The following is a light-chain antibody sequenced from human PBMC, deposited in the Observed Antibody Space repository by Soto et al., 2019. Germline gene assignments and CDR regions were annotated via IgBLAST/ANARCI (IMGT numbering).Light chain of an antibody. CDR2: AAS. CDR1: QRISYY. CDR3: QQSYSTPSIT. Sequence: DIQMTQSPSSLSATVGDRVTITCRASQRISYYLNWFQQKPGRAPKLLIYAASSLEAGVPSRYSGSGSGTDFTLTISSLQPEDFATYYCQQSYSTPSITFGQGTRLENK. J-gene: IGKJ5*01. V-gene: IGKV1-39*01.